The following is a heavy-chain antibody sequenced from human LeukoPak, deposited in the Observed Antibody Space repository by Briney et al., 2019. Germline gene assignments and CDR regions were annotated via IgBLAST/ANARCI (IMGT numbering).Heavy chain of an antibody. CDR3: AKDPYKTTIFGVVIRHLNRKNYYFDY. CDR2: IRYDGSNK. V-gene: IGHV3-30*02. Sequence: PGGSLRLSCAASGFTFSSYGMHWVRQAPGKGLEWVAFIRYDGSNKYYADSVKGRFTISRDNSKNTLYLQMNSLRAEDTAVYYCAKDPYKTTIFGVVIRHLNRKNYYFDYWGQGTLVTVSS. CDR1: GFTFSSYG. J-gene: IGHJ4*02. D-gene: IGHD3-3*01.